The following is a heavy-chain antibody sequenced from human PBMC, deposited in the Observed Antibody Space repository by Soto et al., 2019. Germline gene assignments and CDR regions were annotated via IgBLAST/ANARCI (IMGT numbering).Heavy chain of an antibody. J-gene: IGHJ1*01. V-gene: IGHV3-21*01. Sequence: EVQLVESGGGLVKPGGSLRLSCAASGFTFSSYSMNWVRQAPGKGLEWVSSISSSSSYIYYADSVKGRFTISRDNAKNSLYQQMNTLRDEDTAVYYCARDEYNYYDSSGPTTGYFQHLGQGTLGTVSS. D-gene: IGHD3-22*01. CDR3: ARDEYNYYDSSGPTTGYFQH. CDR2: ISSSSSYI. CDR1: GFTFSSYS.